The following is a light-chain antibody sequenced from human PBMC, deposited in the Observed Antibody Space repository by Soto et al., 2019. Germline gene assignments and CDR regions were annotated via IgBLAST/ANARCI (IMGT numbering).Light chain of an antibody. CDR1: SSDVGGYNY. CDR3: SSYRNTSIPYD. J-gene: IGLJ1*01. Sequence: QSVLSQPASVSGSPGQSITISCTGTSSDVGGYNYVSWFQHHPGKAPKLMIYDVGNRPSGVSDRFSGSKSGNTASLTISGLQAEDDADYYCSSYRNTSIPYDFGTGTKVT. V-gene: IGLV2-14*03. CDR2: DVG.